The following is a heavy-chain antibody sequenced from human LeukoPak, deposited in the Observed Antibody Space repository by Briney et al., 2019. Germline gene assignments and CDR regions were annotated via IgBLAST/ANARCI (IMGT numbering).Heavy chain of an antibody. CDR1: GGSFSGYY. Sequence: PSETLSLTCAVYGGSFSGYYWSWIRQPPGKGLEWIGEINHSGSTNYNPSLKSRVTISVDTSKNQFSLKLSSVTAADTAVYYCARVNCSSTSFYYYGMDVWGKGTTVTVSS. D-gene: IGHD2-2*01. J-gene: IGHJ6*04. CDR3: ARVNCSSTSFYYYGMDV. CDR2: INHSGST. V-gene: IGHV4-34*01.